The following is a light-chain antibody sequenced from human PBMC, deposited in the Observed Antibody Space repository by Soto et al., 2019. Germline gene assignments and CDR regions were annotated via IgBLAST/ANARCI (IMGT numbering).Light chain of an antibody. CDR1: QSINNW. J-gene: IGKJ1*01. V-gene: IGKV1-5*01. CDR2: DAS. CDR3: QQYNSYSGT. Sequence: DIQMTQSHSTLSASVGDRVTITCRASQSINNWLAWYQQKPGKAPKLLIYDASSLESGVPSRFSGSGSGTEFTLTITSLQPDDFATYYCQQYNSYSGTFGQGTKVDI.